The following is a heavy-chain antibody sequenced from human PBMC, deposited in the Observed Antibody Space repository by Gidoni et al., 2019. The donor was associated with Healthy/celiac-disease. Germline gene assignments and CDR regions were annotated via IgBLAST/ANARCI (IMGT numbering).Heavy chain of an antibody. Sequence: GKGLEWVANIKQDGSEKYYVDSVKGRFTISRDNAKNSLYLQMNSLRAEDTAVYYCAREQLGLDYWGQGTLVTVSS. J-gene: IGHJ4*02. D-gene: IGHD6-6*01. CDR3: AREQLGLDY. V-gene: IGHV3-7*04. CDR2: IKQDGSEK.